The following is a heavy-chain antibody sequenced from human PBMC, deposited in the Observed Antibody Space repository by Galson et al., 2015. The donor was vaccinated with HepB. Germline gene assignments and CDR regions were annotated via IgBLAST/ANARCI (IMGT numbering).Heavy chain of an antibody. Sequence: TLSLTCTVSGGSISSGSYYWSWIRQPAGRGLEWIGRIYTSGSTNYNPSLKSRVTISVDTSKNQFSLKLSSVTAADTAVYYCARDRTVSNYYYYGMDVWGQGTTVTVSS. CDR2: IYTSGST. CDR1: GGSISSGSYY. CDR3: ARDRTVSNYYYYGMDV. D-gene: IGHD4-17*01. J-gene: IGHJ6*02. V-gene: IGHV4-61*02.